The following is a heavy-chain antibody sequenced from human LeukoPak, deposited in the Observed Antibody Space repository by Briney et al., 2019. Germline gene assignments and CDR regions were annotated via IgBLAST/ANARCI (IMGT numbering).Heavy chain of an antibody. D-gene: IGHD2-15*01. Sequence: GGSLRLSCAASGFTFSSYSMNWVRQAPGKELEWVSSISSSSSYIYYADSVKGRFTISRDNAKNSLYLQMNSLRAEDTAVYYCARPVVAATTPDTFDIWGQGTMVTVSS. CDR3: ARPVVAATTPDTFDI. CDR2: ISSSSSYI. J-gene: IGHJ3*02. V-gene: IGHV3-21*01. CDR1: GFTFSSYS.